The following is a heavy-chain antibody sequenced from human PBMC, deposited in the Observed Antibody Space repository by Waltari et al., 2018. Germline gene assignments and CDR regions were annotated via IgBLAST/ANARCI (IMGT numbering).Heavy chain of an antibody. Sequence: QVQLVESGGGVVQPGGSLRLSCAASGFTFSSYGMHWVRQAPGKGLEWVAFIRYDGSNKYDADYVEGRFTIARENSKNTLYLQMNSLRAEDTAVYYCANLRGARDVWGQGTTGTVSS. CDR1: GFTFSSYG. V-gene: IGHV3-30*02. J-gene: IGHJ6*02. CDR3: ANLRGARDV. CDR2: IRYDGSNK.